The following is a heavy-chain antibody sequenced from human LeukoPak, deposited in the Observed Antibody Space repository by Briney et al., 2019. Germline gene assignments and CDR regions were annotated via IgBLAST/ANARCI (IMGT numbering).Heavy chain of an antibody. Sequence: ASVKVSCKASGYTFTSYGISWVRQAPGQGLEWMGWVSAYNGNTNYAQKLQGRVTMTTDTSTSTAYMELRSLRSDDTAVYYCATISGYSYGYSFDYWGQGTLVTVSS. CDR1: GYTFTSYG. J-gene: IGHJ4*02. CDR3: ATISGYSYGYSFDY. V-gene: IGHV1-18*01. D-gene: IGHD5-18*01. CDR2: VSAYNGNT.